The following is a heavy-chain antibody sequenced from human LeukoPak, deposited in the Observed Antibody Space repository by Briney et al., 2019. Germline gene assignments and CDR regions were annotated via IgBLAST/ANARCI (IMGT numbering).Heavy chain of an antibody. Sequence: GASVKVSCKASGGTFSSYAISWVRQAPGQGLEWMGGIIPIFGTANYAQKFQGRVTITADKSTSTAYMELSSLRSEDTAVDYCARESYYDSSGYHNWFDPWGQGTLVTVSS. CDR3: ARESYYDSSGYHNWFDP. D-gene: IGHD3-22*01. J-gene: IGHJ5*02. CDR1: GGTFSSYA. V-gene: IGHV1-69*06. CDR2: IIPIFGTA.